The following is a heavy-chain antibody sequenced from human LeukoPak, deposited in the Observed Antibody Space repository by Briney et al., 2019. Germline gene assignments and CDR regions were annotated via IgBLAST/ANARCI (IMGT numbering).Heavy chain of an antibody. D-gene: IGHD6-13*01. J-gene: IGHJ4*02. CDR2: IYTSGST. Sequence: PSETLSLTCTVSGGSISSYYRSWIRQPAGKGLEWVGRIYTSGSTNYNPSLKSRVTMSVDTSKNQFSLKLSSVTAADTAVYYCARDRAGYSSSASGADYFDYWGQGTLVTVSS. V-gene: IGHV4-4*07. CDR1: GGSISSYY. CDR3: ARDRAGYSSSASGADYFDY.